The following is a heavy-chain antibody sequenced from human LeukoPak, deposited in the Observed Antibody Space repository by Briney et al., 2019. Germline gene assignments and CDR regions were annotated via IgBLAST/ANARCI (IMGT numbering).Heavy chain of an antibody. CDR2: ISSSSSYI. CDR1: GFTFSSYS. J-gene: IGHJ4*02. V-gene: IGHV3-21*04. CDR3: ARDRLGSGGEVDY. Sequence: GGSLRLSCAASGFTFSSYSMNWARQAPGKGLEWVSSISSSSSYIYYADSVKGRFTISRDNAKNSLYLQMNSLRAEDTAVYYCARDRLGSGGEVDYWGQGTLVTVSS. D-gene: IGHD6-19*01.